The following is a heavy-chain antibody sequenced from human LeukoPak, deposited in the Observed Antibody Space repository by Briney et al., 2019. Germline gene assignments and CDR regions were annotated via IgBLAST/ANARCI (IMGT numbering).Heavy chain of an antibody. D-gene: IGHD1-1*01. CDR3: ARNDADYVGYFFFDY. Sequence: PGGSPRLSCAASVFTFNNYATNCVRQAPGRGVECVSSIFGGGEITYYADSARGRFTLSRDESQNTLYLQMNSLRAQDTAVYFCARNDADYVGYFFFDYWGQGTLVTVSS. V-gene: IGHV3-23*01. CDR1: VFTFNNYA. J-gene: IGHJ4*02. CDR2: IFGGGEIT.